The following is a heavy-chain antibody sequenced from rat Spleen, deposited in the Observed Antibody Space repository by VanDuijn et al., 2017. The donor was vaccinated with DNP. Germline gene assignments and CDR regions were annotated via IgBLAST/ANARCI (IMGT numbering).Heavy chain of an antibody. V-gene: IGHV3-3*01. CDR1: GYSITSYHG. J-gene: IGHJ3*01. CDR2: INSADIT. D-gene: IGHD1-1*01. Sequence: EVQLQESGHGLVKPSQSLSLTCSVTGYSITSYHGWNWIRWFPGAKLEWMGYINSADITNYNPSLKSRISITRDTFRNLFFLQVISVSPEDTATYYCASKVFPYYSGSNWFAYWGQGTLVTVSS. CDR3: ASKVFPYYSGSNWFAY.